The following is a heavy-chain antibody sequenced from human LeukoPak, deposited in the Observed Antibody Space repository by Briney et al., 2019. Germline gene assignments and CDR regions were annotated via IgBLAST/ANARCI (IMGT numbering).Heavy chain of an antibody. V-gene: IGHV3-21*01. D-gene: IGHD4-17*01. CDR2: ISSTSIYI. Sequence: PGGSPRLSCAASGFTFGSYSMNWVRQAPGKGLEWVSSISSTSIYIYYADSVKGRFTISRDNAKNSLYLQMNSLRAEDTAVYYCARGPLTMASYGDYSDYWGQGTLVTVSS. J-gene: IGHJ4*02. CDR1: GFTFGSYS. CDR3: ARGPLTMASYGDYSDY.